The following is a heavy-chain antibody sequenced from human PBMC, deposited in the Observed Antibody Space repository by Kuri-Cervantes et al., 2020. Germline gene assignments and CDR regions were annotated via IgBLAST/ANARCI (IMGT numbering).Heavy chain of an antibody. Sequence: SVKVSCKASGGTFSSYAISWVRQAPGQGLEWMGGIIPIFGTANYAQKFQGRVTITADESTSTAYIELSGLRSEDTAVYYCARSRVTGDYFDYWGQGTLVTVSS. CDR1: GGTFSSYA. V-gene: IGHV1-69*13. CDR3: ARSRVTGDYFDY. J-gene: IGHJ4*02. CDR2: IIPIFGTA. D-gene: IGHD2-21*02.